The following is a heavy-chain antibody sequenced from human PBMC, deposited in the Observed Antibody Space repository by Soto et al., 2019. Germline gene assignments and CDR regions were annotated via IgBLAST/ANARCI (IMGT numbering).Heavy chain of an antibody. CDR1: GGTFSSYA. CDR2: IIPIFGTA. D-gene: IGHD4-17*01. V-gene: IGHV1-69*13. Sequence: AASVKVSCKASGGTFSSYAISWVRQAPGQGLEWMGGIIPIFGTANYAQKFQGRVTITADESTSTAYMELSSLRSEDTAVYYCARNGDYPTQNYYYYYGMDVWGQGTTVTVSS. J-gene: IGHJ6*02. CDR3: ARNGDYPTQNYYYYYGMDV.